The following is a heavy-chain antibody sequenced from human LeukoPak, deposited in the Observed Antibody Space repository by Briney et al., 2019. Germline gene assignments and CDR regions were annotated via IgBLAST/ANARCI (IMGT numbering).Heavy chain of an antibody. CDR1: GGSISSGGYY. D-gene: IGHD2-21*02. CDR2: IYYSGST. CDR3: ARARAPATAPFDY. Sequence: PSETLSLTCTVSGGSISSGGYYWSWIRQHPGKGPEWIGYIYYSGSTYYNPSLKSRVTISVDTSKNQFSLKLSSVTAADTAVYYCARARAPATAPFDYWGQGTLVTVSS. V-gene: IGHV4-31*03. J-gene: IGHJ4*02.